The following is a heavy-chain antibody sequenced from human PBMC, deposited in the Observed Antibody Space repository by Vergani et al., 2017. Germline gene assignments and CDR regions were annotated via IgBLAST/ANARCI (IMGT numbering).Heavy chain of an antibody. CDR3: AKVGRSEVAGTFGAFDI. Sequence: EVDLVESGGGLAQPGGSLRLSCEASGITFWKFGMHWVRQGPGKGLEWVSGISWNSGAVDYADSVRGRFTISRDNAKNSLFLEMNSLRFEDTAVYYCAKVGRSEVAGTFGAFDIWGQGRMVTVSS. V-gene: IGHV3-9*01. J-gene: IGHJ3*02. D-gene: IGHD6-19*01. CDR1: GITFWKFG. CDR2: ISWNSGAV.